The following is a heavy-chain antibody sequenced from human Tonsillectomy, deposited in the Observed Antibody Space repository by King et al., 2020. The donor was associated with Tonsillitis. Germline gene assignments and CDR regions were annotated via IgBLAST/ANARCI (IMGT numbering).Heavy chain of an antibody. CDR1: GYSFTTYW. D-gene: IGHD1-1*01. J-gene: IGHJ6*03. CDR3: ARLSTTVARGYYYYYMDV. V-gene: IGHV5-51*01. CDR2: IYPGDSDI. Sequence: VQLVESGAEVKKPGESLKISCKGSGYSFTTYWIGWVRQKPGKGLEWMGIIYPGDSDIRYRPSFQGRVTISADKSSSTAYLQWSSLTASDTAIYYCARLSTTVARGYYYYYMDVWGKGTTVTVSS.